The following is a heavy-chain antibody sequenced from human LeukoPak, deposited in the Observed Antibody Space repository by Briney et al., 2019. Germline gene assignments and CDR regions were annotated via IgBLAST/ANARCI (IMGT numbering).Heavy chain of an antibody. Sequence: SETLSLTCTVSGGSITSHYWSWVRQPPGKGLEWIGYIYYSGSTYYNPSLKSRVTISVDTSKNQFSLKLSSVTAADTAVYYCARDRQYYDSSGYYPSTDAFDIWGQGTMVTVSS. CDR2: IYYSGST. CDR3: ARDRQYYDSSGYYPSTDAFDI. V-gene: IGHV4-59*11. D-gene: IGHD3-22*01. CDR1: GGSITSHY. J-gene: IGHJ3*02.